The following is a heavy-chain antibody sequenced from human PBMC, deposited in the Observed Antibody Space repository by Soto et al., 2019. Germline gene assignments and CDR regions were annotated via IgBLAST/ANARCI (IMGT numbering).Heavy chain of an antibody. J-gene: IGHJ4*02. CDR3: ARRSGGRCYNY. D-gene: IGHD2-15*01. CDR2: IYYSGST. CDR1: GGAVCADGYY. V-gene: IGHV4-39*01. Sequence: QLQLQESGPGLLKPLETLSLTCTVSGGAVCADGYYWGWIRQSPGKGLEWIGNIYYSGSTYYNPSLESRVTISIDTSKNQFSLKMNSVTAADTAVYYCARRSGGRCYNYWGQGILVTVSS.